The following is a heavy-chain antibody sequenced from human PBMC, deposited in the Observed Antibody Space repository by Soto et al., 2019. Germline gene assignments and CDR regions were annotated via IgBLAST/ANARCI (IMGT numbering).Heavy chain of an antibody. J-gene: IGHJ4*02. CDR3: ARGTVTTDY. CDR1: GGSVSSGSYY. V-gene: IGHV4-61*01. D-gene: IGHD4-17*01. Sequence: SETLSLTCTVPGGSVSSGSYYWSWIRQPPGKGLEWIGYIYYSGSTNYNPSLKSRVTISVDTSKNQFSLKLSSVTAADAAVYYCARGTVTTDYWGQGTLVTVSS. CDR2: IYYSGST.